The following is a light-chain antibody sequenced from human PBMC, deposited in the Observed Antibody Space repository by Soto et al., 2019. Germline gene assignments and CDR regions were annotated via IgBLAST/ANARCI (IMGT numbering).Light chain of an antibody. CDR2: DAS. J-gene: IGKJ1*01. V-gene: IGKV3-11*01. CDR3: QQRSNWWT. CDR1: QSVSSY. Sequence: EIVLTQSPATQSLSPGERATLSCRASQSVSSYLAWYQQKPGQAPRLLIYDASNRATGIPARFSGSGSGTAFTLTISSLEPEDFAVYYCQQRSNWWTFGQGTKVEIK.